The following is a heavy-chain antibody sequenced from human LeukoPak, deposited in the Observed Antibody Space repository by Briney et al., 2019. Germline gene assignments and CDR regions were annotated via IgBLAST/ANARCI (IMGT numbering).Heavy chain of an antibody. D-gene: IGHD2-15*01. CDR3: ARGRSGDGGLDP. CDR1: GFNFRTFT. J-gene: IGHJ5*02. Sequence: GGSLRLSCAASGFNFRTFTMHWVRQAPGKGLEWVSSVSTSSTYTHYADSVRGRFTVSRDNSKNALFPQVTNLRAEDTAVYYCARGRSGDGGLDPWGQGTLVTVSS. CDR2: VSTSSTYT. V-gene: IGHV3-21*06.